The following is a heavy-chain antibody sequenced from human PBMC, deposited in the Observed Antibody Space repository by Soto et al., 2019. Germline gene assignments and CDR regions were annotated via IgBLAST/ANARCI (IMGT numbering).Heavy chain of an antibody. CDR2: IYYSGST. D-gene: IGHD2-2*01. Sequence: LVTLSLTCSVSGGSISSFDWSWIRQPPEKGLEWIGYIYYSGSTNYNPSLESRVTISVDTSKNQFSLKLSSVTDADTGVYYCARGGYCSSTSCSWDYWGQGTLVTVSS. CDR1: GGSISSFD. CDR3: ARGGYCSSTSCSWDY. J-gene: IGHJ4*02. V-gene: IGHV4-59*08.